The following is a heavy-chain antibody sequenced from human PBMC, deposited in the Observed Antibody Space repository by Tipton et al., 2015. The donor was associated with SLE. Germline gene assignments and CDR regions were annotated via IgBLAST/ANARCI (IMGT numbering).Heavy chain of an antibody. V-gene: IGHV4-59*11. CDR3: ARDLYQDYSRHWYFDL. CDR1: GGSISSHY. D-gene: IGHD2-2*02. Sequence: LRLSCTVSGGSISSHYWSWIRQPPGKGLEWIGYIYYSGSTNYNPSLKSRVTISVDTSKNQFSLKLSSVTAADTAVYYCARDLYQDYSRHWYFDLWGRGTLVTVSS. J-gene: IGHJ2*01. CDR2: IYYSGST.